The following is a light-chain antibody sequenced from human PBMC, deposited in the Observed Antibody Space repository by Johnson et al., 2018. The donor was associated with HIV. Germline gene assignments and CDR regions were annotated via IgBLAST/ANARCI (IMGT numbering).Light chain of an antibody. V-gene: IGLV1-51*02. CDR1: SSNIGNNY. J-gene: IGLJ1*01. CDR3: ATWDSSLSAGV. CDR2: ENN. Sequence: QSVLTQPPSVSAAPGQKVTISCSGSSSNIGNNYVSWYQQLPGTAPKLLIYENNKRPSGIPDRFSGSKFGTSATLGITGLQTGDEADYYCATWDSSLSAGVFGTGTKVT.